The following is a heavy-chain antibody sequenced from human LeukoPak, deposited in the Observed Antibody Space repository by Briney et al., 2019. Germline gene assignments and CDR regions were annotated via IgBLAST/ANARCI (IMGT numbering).Heavy chain of an antibody. CDR3: AFHTDYGGPGGAFDI. V-gene: IGHV1-69*13. CDR2: IIPIFGTA. D-gene: IGHD4-17*01. J-gene: IGHJ3*02. CDR1: VGTFSSYA. Sequence: SVKVSCKASVGTFSSYAISWVRQPPAQGLECMGGIIPIFGTANYAQKLQGRVTIHADEPTRTPHVALGGLTSGHTAGFSCAFHTDYGGPGGAFDIWGQGTMVTVSS.